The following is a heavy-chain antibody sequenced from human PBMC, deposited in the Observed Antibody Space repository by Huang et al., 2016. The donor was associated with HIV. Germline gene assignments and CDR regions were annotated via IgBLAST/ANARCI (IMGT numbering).Heavy chain of an antibody. CDR1: GGSFRNFA. J-gene: IGHJ4*02. CDR2: IIPTLGTA. Sequence: QVQLVQSGAEVKKPGSSVKVSRKASGGSFRNFAIGWVRQAPGQGLEWMGGIIPTLGTANYAQKFQGRVTIIADESTSTAYMERSSLRSEDTAVYYCATVDYYDTSGPQRGYFDNWGQGTLVTVSS. CDR3: ATVDYYDTSGPQRGYFDN. V-gene: IGHV1-69*01. D-gene: IGHD3-22*01.